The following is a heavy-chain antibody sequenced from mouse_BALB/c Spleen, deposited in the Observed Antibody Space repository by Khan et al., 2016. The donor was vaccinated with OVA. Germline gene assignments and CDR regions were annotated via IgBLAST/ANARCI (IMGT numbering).Heavy chain of an antibody. Sequence: EVKLEESGPGLVKPSQSLSLTCTVTGYSITSDYAWNWIRQFPGNKLEWMGYISYSGSTNYNPSLKSRISITRDTSKNQFFLQLISVTTEDTATYYCARFLLLYAMDYWGQGTSVTVSA. D-gene: IGHD2-10*01. CDR2: ISYSGST. J-gene: IGHJ4*01. CDR3: ARFLLLYAMDY. CDR1: GYSITSDYA. V-gene: IGHV3-2*02.